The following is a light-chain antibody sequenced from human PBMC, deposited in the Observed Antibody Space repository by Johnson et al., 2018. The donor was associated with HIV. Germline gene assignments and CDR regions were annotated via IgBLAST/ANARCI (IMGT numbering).Light chain of an antibody. V-gene: IGLV1-51*01. CDR3: GTWDSSLSAGRV. CDR2: DNN. J-gene: IGLJ1*01. Sequence: QSVLTQPPSVSAAPGQKVTISCSGSSSNIGNNYVSWYQQLPGTATKLLIYDNNKRPSGIPDRFSGSKSGTSATLGITGLQTGDEADYYCGTWDSSLSAGRVFGTGTKVTVL. CDR1: SSNIGNNY.